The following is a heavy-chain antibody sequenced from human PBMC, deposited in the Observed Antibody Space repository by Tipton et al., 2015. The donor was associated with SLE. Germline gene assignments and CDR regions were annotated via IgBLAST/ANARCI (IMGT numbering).Heavy chain of an antibody. D-gene: IGHD3-22*01. J-gene: IGHJ4*02. CDR2: IYTSGST. CDR3: AGDRDYYDSSGTFDY. CDR1: GGSISSYY. Sequence: TLSLTCTVSGGSISSYYWCWIRQPAGKGLEWIGRIYTSGSTNYNPSLKSRVTISVYTSKNQFSLKLGSVTAADTAVYYCAGDRDYYDSSGTFDYWGQGTLVTVSS. V-gene: IGHV4-4*07.